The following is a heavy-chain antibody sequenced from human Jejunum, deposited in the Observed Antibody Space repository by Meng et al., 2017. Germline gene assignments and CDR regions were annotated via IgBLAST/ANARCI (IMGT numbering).Heavy chain of an antibody. J-gene: IGHJ3*02. CDR2: ISYDGSKK. Sequence: GESLKISCAASRFNFLFYAMHWVRQAPGKGLEWVALISYDGSKKYYTDSVRGRFTISRDNSKNTLYLQMNSLRPEDTAMYYCTRDSWGYMPPNTFDIWGQGTMVTVSS. V-gene: IGHV3-30*04. CDR1: RFNFLFYA. CDR3: TRDSWGYMPPNTFDI. D-gene: IGHD5-12*01.